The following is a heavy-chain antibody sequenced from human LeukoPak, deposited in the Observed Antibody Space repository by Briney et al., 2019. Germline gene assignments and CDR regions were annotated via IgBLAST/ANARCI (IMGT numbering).Heavy chain of an antibody. CDR1: GFTFSHYA. CDR3: AKESSTGTWIED. J-gene: IGHJ4*02. CDR2: VVGSGGAT. D-gene: IGHD1-1*01. Sequence: PGGSLRLSCAASGFTFSHYAMTWVRQTPGEGLQWVSIVVGSGGATYYADSVKGRFTISRDNSKDTLYLQMNSLRVEDTALYFCAKESSTGTWIEDWGQGTLVTVSS. V-gene: IGHV3-23*01.